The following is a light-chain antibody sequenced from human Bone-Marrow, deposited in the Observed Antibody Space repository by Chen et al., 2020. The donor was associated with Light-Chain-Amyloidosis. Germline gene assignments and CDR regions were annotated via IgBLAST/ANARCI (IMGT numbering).Light chain of an antibody. Sequence: DNVMTHSPAPLAVVLAERATINCKSSQSDLYSTNNKNYLDWYQQKPGQPPKLLIYWASTRQSGVPDRFSSGGCATNFTLTNSSLQAADEAGYYCQQYYSTPCTFGQGTKLEIK. V-gene: IGKV4-1*01. CDR3: QQYYSTPCT. CDR2: WAS. J-gene: IGKJ2*02. CDR1: QSDLYSTNNKNY.